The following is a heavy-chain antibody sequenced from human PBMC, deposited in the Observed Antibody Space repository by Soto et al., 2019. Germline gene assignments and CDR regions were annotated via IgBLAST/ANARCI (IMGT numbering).Heavy chain of an antibody. J-gene: IGHJ6*02. Sequence: SETLSLTCTVSGGSISSYYWSWIRQPAGKGLEWIGRIYTSGSTNYNPSLKSRVTISVDMSKNQFSLKLSSVTAADTAVYYCARENTAMVTAMDVWGQGTTVTVSS. V-gene: IGHV4-4*07. CDR1: GGSISSYY. CDR2: IYTSGST. CDR3: ARENTAMVTAMDV. D-gene: IGHD5-18*01.